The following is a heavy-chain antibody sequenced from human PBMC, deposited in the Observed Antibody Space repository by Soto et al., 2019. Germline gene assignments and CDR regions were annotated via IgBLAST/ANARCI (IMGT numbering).Heavy chain of an antibody. Sequence: PGESLKISCKGSGYRFTNYWIGWVRQMPGKGLEWMGIIYPGDSDTRYSPSFQGQVTISADKSINTAYLQWSSLKASDTAMYYCARDYCSGTTCYEFXYWGQGTQVTVSS. CDR1: GYRFTNYW. V-gene: IGHV5-51*01. CDR3: ARDYCSGTTCYEFXY. J-gene: IGHJ4*02. CDR2: IYPGDSDT. D-gene: IGHD2-2*01.